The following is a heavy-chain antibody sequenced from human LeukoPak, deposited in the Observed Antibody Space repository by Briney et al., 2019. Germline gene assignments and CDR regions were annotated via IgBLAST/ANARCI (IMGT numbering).Heavy chain of an antibody. Sequence: KTSETLSLTCTVSGGSISSYYWSWIRQPPGKGLEWIGYIYYSGSTNYNPSLKSRVTISVDTSKNQFSLKLSSVTAADTAVYYCARDGCSSTSCVSSWFDPWGQGTLVTVSS. CDR2: IYYSGST. CDR3: ARDGCSSTSCVSSWFDP. V-gene: IGHV4-59*01. D-gene: IGHD2-2*01. CDR1: GGSISSYY. J-gene: IGHJ5*02.